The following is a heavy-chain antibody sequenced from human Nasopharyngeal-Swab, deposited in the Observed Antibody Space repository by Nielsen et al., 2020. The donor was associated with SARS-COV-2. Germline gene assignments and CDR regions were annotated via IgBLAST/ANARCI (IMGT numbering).Heavy chain of an antibody. Sequence: GSLRLSCTVSGGSTSSSSYYWGWIRQPPGKGLEWIGSIYYSGSTYYNPSLKSRVTISVDTSKNQFSLKLSSVTAADTAVYYCARERGRGGIWNYYYYMDVWGKGTTVTVSS. V-gene: IGHV4-39*07. CDR2: IYYSGST. D-gene: IGHD3-10*01. J-gene: IGHJ6*03. CDR3: ARERGRGGIWNYYYYMDV. CDR1: GGSTSSSSYY.